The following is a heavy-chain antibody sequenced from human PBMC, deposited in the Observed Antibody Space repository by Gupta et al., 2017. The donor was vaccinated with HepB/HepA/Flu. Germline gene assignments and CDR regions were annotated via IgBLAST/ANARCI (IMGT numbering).Heavy chain of an antibody. CDR2: SNAGNANT. CDR3: AGELYYDGSGTYVPGGV. V-gene: IGHV1-3*01. CDR1: GYTFTNYA. D-gene: IGHD3-10*01. J-gene: IGHJ6*02. Sequence: QVQLVQSGAEVKKHGASVKVSCKASGYTFTNYAMHWVRQAPGQRLEWMGWSNAGNANTKYSQKFQGRVTITRDTSASTAYMELSSLRSEDPAVYYCAGELYYDGSGTYVPGGVWGQGTTVTVSS.